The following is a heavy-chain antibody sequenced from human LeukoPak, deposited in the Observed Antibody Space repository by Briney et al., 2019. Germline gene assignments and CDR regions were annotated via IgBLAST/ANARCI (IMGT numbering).Heavy chain of an antibody. V-gene: IGHV3-23*01. Sequence: PGASLRLSCAASGFTFSSYAMSWVRQAPGKGLEWVSAISGSGGSTYYADSMKGRFTISRDNSKNTLYLQMNSLRAEDTAVYYCAKDGGVVVPAAIERDYYYGMDVWGQGTTVTVSS. D-gene: IGHD2-2*01. CDR3: AKDGGVVVPAAIERDYYYGMDV. J-gene: IGHJ6*02. CDR2: ISGSGGST. CDR1: GFTFSSYA.